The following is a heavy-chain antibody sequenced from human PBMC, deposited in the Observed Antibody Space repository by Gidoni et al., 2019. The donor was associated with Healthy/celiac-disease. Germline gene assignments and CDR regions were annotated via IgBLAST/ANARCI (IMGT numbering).Heavy chain of an antibody. CDR2: ISAYNGST. D-gene: IGHD2-15*01. V-gene: IGHV1-18*01. CDR3: ARESVAATSNYYYGMDV. CDR1: GYTFTSYG. Sequence: QLQLVQPGAEAKKPGASVKVSCKASGYTFTSYGISWVRQAPGQGLEWMGWISAYNGSTNYAQKLQGRVTMTTDTSTSTAYMELRSLRSDDTAVYYCARESVAATSNYYYGMDVWGQGTTVTVSS. J-gene: IGHJ6*02.